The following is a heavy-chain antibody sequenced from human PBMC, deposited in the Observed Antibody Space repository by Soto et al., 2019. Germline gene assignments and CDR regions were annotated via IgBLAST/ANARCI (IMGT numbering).Heavy chain of an antibody. V-gene: IGHV3-33*01. Sequence: LRLSCAASGFTFSSYGMHWVRQAPGKGLEWVAVIWYDGSNKYYADSVKGRFTISRDNSKNTLYLQMNSLRAEDTAVYYCARDRITMVRGVTYYYGMDVWGQGTTVTVSS. CDR3: ARDRITMVRGVTYYYGMDV. CDR2: IWYDGSNK. J-gene: IGHJ6*02. CDR1: GFTFSSYG. D-gene: IGHD3-10*01.